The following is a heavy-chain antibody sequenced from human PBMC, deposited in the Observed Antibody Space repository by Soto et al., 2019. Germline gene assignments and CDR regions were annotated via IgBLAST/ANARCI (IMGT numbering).Heavy chain of an antibody. CDR2: VYATGTT. D-gene: IGHD1-1*01. J-gene: IGHJ5*02. Sequence: SETLSLTCTVSGASISGFYWSWIRKCAGKGLEWIGRVYATGTTDYNPSLKSRVMMSVDTSKKQFSLKLRSVTAAATAVYYCVRDGTKTLRDWFDPWGQGISVTVSS. CDR1: GASISGFY. V-gene: IGHV4-4*07. CDR3: VRDGTKTLRDWFDP.